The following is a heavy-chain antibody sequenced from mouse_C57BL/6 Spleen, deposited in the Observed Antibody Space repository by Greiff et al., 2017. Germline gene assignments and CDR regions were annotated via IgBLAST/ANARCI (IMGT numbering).Heavy chain of an antibody. D-gene: IGHD2-2*01. CDR3: ARDVDYYGYEGYARDY. Sequence: EVKLQESGGGLVKPGGSLKLSCAASGFTFSSYAMSWVRQTPEKRLEWVATISDGGSYTYYPDNVKGRFTLSRDNAKNNLYLQLSHLKSEDTAMYYCARDVDYYGYEGYARDYWGQGTSVTVSS. J-gene: IGHJ4*01. V-gene: IGHV5-4*01. CDR1: GFTFSSYA. CDR2: ISDGGSYT.